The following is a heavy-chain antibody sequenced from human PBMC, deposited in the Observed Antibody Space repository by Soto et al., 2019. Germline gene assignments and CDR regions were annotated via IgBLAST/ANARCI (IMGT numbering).Heavy chain of an antibody. CDR1: GFSFSSYA. J-gene: IGHJ3*02. D-gene: IGHD2-21*01. Sequence: EVQLLESGGGLVQPGGSLRLSCAASGFSFSSYAMSWVRQVSGKGLEWVSAISGSGGNTYNADSVKGRFTISRDNSKNTLYVQMNSLRAEDTAVYYCAKIPHGGDAFDIWGQGTKVSVSS. CDR3: AKIPHGGDAFDI. CDR2: ISGSGGNT. V-gene: IGHV3-23*01.